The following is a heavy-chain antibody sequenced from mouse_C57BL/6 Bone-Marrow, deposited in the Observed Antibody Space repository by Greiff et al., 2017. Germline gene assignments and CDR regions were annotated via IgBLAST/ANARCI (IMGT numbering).Heavy chain of an antibody. CDR1: GFSLTSYG. V-gene: IGHV2-6-1*01. CDR2: IWSDGST. J-gene: IGHJ4*01. Sequence: VKLVESGPGLVAPSQSLSITCTVSGFSLTSYGVHWVRQPPGKGLEWLVVIWSDGSTTYNSALKSRMSISKDNSKSQVFLKMNSLQTDDTAMYYCARHGYYGRGAMDYWGQGTSVTVSS. D-gene: IGHD1-1*01. CDR3: ARHGYYGRGAMDY.